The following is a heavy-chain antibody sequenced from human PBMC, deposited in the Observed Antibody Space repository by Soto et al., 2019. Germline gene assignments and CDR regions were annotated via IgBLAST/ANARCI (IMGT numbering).Heavy chain of an antibody. CDR1: GFTVSSNY. CDR3: ARDPPAARHGMDV. CDR2: IYSGGST. Sequence: GSLRLSSAASGFTVSSNYMSWVRQAPGKGLEWVSVIYSGGSTYYADSVRGRFTISRDNSKNTLYLQMKSLRAEDTAVYYCARDPPAARHGMDVWGQGTKVTVSS. V-gene: IGHV3-53*01. J-gene: IGHJ6*02. D-gene: IGHD6-13*01.